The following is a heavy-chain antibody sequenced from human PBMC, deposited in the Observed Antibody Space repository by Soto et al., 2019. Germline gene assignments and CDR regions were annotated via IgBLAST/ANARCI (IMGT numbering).Heavy chain of an antibody. J-gene: IGHJ3*02. CDR1: GYTFTSYY. CDR2: INPSGGST. V-gene: IGHV1-46*01. D-gene: IGHD2-2*02. Sequence: ASVKVSCKASGYTFTSYYMHWVRQAPGQGLEWMGIINPSGGSTSYAQKFQGRVTMTRDTSTSTVYMELSSLRSEDTAVYYCARVLSPGLYTQFGDGPFDAFDSRGQGTMDTGSS. CDR3: ARVLSPGLYTQFGDGPFDAFDS.